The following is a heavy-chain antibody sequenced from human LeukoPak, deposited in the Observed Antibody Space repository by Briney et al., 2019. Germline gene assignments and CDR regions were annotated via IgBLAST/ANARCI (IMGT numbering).Heavy chain of an antibody. V-gene: IGHV4-39*07. CDR2: IYYRGST. J-gene: IGHJ6*03. D-gene: IGHD3-10*01. CDR3: ARRGSLYYYYYYMDV. CDR1: GGSISSSSYY. Sequence: ETLSLTCTVSGGSISSSSYYWGWIRQPPGKGLEWIGSIYYRGSTNYNPSLKSRVTISVDTSKNQFSLKLSSVAAADTAVYYCARRGSLYYYYYYMDVWGKGTTVTVSS.